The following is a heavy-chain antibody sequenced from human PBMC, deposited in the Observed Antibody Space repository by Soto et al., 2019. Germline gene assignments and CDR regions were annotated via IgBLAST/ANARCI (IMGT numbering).Heavy chain of an antibody. J-gene: IGHJ6*02. Sequence: SVKVSCKASGGTFDNLIMNWVRQTPGRGLEWMGGIVPMLGTPTYAEKFKGRVTLSATGSTSTMYMEVTSLRSEDTAIYYCARNGTYSSSLSQYSGMDVWGQGTTVTVSS. CDR2: IVPMLGTP. CDR1: GGTFDNLI. CDR3: ARNGTYSSSLSQYSGMDV. V-gene: IGHV1-69*13. D-gene: IGHD1-26*01.